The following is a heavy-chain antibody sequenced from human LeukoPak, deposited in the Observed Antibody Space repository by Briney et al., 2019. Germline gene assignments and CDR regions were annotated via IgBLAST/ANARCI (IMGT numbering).Heavy chain of an antibody. CDR2: ISWNSGRI. CDR1: GFTFDDYA. D-gene: IGHD1-14*01. CDR3: AKDLKPTLNFYYMDV. Sequence: PGGSLRLSCSASGFTFDDYAMHWVRQAPGKGLEWVSGISWNSGRIDYAASVKGRFTISRDNAKNSLYLEMNSLRAEDMALYYCAKDLKPTLNFYYMDVWGKGTTVTVSS. J-gene: IGHJ6*03. V-gene: IGHV3-9*03.